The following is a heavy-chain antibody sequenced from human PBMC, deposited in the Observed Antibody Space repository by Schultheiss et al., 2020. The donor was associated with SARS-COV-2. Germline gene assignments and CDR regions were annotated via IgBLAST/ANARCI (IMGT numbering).Heavy chain of an antibody. V-gene: IGHV3-64D*08. J-gene: IGHJ4*02. CDR1: GFTFSRYA. CDR3: ARDRRIRGYSPHFDY. D-gene: IGHD3-10*01. Sequence: GGSLRLSCSASGFTFSRYAFHWVRQAPGKGLEYVSTVSRNGESTYYADSVKGRFTISRDNSKNTLYLQMSSLRAEDTAVYYCARDRRIRGYSPHFDYWGQGTLVTVSS. CDR2: VSRNGEST.